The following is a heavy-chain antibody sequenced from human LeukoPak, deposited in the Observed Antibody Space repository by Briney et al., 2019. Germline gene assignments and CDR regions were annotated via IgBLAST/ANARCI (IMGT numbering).Heavy chain of an antibody. CDR1: GGSISSSSYF. J-gene: IGHJ4*02. D-gene: IGHD3-10*01. CDR3: ARHGSYYGSAPHYYFDY. Sequence: PSETLSLTCTVSGGSISSSSYFWGWIRQPPGKGLEWIGEINHSGSTNYNPSLKSRVTISVDTSKNQFSLKLSSVTAADTAVYYCARHGSYYGSAPHYYFDYWGQGTLVTVSS. V-gene: IGHV4-39*01. CDR2: INHSGST.